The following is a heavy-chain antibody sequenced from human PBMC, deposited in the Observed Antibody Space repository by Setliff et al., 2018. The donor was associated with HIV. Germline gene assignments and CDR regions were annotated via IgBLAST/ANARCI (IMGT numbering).Heavy chain of an antibody. Sequence: GGSLRLSCAASGFTVSTYYMSWVRQAPGKGLEWVSTIYSGGSTYHADSVKGRFTLSRDTSKNTLFLQMNSLRPEDTAVYYCARGRHCMDGRCYPHYYYYYHYMDVWAKGTTVTVSS. D-gene: IGHD2-15*01. V-gene: IGHV3-66*02. J-gene: IGHJ6*03. CDR2: IYSGGST. CDR3: ARGRHCMDGRCYPHYYYYYHYMDV. CDR1: GFTVSTYY.